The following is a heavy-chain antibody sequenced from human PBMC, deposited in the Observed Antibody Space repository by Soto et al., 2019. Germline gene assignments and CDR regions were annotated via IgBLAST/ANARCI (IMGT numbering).Heavy chain of an antibody. CDR2: INAGNGNT. Sequence: GASVRVSCKASGYTFTSYAMHWVRQAPGQRLEWMGWINAGNGNTKYSQKFQGRVTITRDTSASTAYMELSSLRSEDTAVYYCARSGCGGDYSASYYYYGMDVWGQGTTVTVSS. D-gene: IGHD2-21*02. V-gene: IGHV1-3*01. CDR1: GYTFTSYA. CDR3: ARSGCGGDYSASYYYYGMDV. J-gene: IGHJ6*02.